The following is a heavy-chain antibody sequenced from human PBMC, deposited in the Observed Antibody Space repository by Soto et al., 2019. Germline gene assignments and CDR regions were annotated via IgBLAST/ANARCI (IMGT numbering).Heavy chain of an antibody. V-gene: IGHV3-33*01. CDR2: IWYDGTQK. Sequence: HPGGSLRLSCEASGFTFNTYSMHWVRQPPGKGLEWLAAIWYDGTQKYYADSVKGRFIISRDNSKKTLYLEMNSLRAEDTAVYYCARGDVYDSSGTDYYGMDVWGQGTTVTVSS. CDR1: GFTFNTYS. CDR3: ARGDVYDSSGTDYYGMDV. J-gene: IGHJ6*02. D-gene: IGHD3-22*01.